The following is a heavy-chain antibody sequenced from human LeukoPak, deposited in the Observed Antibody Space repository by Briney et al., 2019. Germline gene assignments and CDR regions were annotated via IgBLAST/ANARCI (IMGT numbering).Heavy chain of an antibody. CDR3: AKDTTDHKYSYGVGWWYFDL. J-gene: IGHJ2*01. CDR1: GFTFSRYS. V-gene: IGHV3-21*04. CDR2: ISGSSSYI. Sequence: PGGSLRLSCAASGFTFSRYSMNWVRQAPGKGLEWVSSISGSSSYIYYADSVKGRFTISRDNAKNSLYLQMNSLRAEDTALYYCAKDTTDHKYSYGVGWWYFDLWGRGTLVTVSS. D-gene: IGHD5-18*01.